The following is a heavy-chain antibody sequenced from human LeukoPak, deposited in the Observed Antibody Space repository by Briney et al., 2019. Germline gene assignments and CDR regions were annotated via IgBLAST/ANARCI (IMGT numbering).Heavy chain of an antibody. J-gene: IGHJ4*02. D-gene: IGHD3-10*01. V-gene: IGHV4-61*02. CDR2: IYTSGST. CDR3: ARWTTLVRGFDY. Sequence: SETLSLTCTVSGGSISSGSYYWRWLRQPAGTGLEWIGRIYTSGSTNYNPSLKSRVTISVDTSKNHFSLKLSSVTAADTAVYYCARWTTLVRGFDYWGQGTLVTVSS. CDR1: GGSISSGSYY.